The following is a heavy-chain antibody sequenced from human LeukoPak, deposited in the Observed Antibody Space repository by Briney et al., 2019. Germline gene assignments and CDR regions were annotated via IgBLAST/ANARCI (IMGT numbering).Heavy chain of an antibody. V-gene: IGHV4-30-2*01. Sequence: SETLSLTCAVSGGSFSSGGYSWSWIRQPLGKGLEWIGYMYHSGSTYYNPSLKSRVTISVDRSKNQFSLKLSSVTAADTAVYYCARSYYDFWSGYYPRWFDPWGQGTLVTVSS. CDR1: GGSFSSGGYS. D-gene: IGHD3-3*01. CDR2: MYHSGST. J-gene: IGHJ5*02. CDR3: ARSYYDFWSGYYPRWFDP.